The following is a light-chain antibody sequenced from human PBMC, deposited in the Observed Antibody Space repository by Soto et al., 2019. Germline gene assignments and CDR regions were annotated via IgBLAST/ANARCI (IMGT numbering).Light chain of an antibody. Sequence: QSVLTQPASVSGSPGQSITISRTGTSSDVGGYNYVSWCQQHPGKAPKLMIYEVSNRPSGVSNRFSGSKSGNTASLTISGLQAEDEADYYCSSYKSSSRYVFGPGTKVTVL. CDR2: EVS. J-gene: IGLJ1*01. V-gene: IGLV2-14*01. CDR3: SSYKSSSRYV. CDR1: SSDVGGYNY.